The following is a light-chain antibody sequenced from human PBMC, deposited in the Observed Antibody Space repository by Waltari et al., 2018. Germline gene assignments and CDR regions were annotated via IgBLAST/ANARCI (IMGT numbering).Light chain of an antibody. J-gene: IGLJ1*01. CDR3: NCRDTSGNHYV. CDR1: ILRSHF. CDR2: GQN. V-gene: IGLV3-19*01. Sequence: SSEVTQDPSVSVALGPTVRITCQGDILRSHFASWYQQMPGQAPILVIYGQNARPSGIPDRFSGSASGDTASLTITGVQAEDEADYYCNCRDTSGNHYVFGPGTKVTVL.